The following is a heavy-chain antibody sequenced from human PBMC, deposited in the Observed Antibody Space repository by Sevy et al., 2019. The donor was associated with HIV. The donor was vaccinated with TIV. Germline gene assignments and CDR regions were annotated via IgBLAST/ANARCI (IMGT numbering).Heavy chain of an antibody. CDR3: ARGVYSSNWYFSV. Sequence: GGSLRLSCAASGFTVSSNSMSWVRQTPGKGLEWVSIIYSGGNTYYAASVKGRFTISRDNSKNRLYLQMNSLRAEDTAVYYCARGVYSSNWYFSVWGQGTLVTVSS. V-gene: IGHV3-53*01. D-gene: IGHD6-13*01. CDR2: IYSGGNT. CDR1: GFTVSSNS. J-gene: IGHJ4*02.